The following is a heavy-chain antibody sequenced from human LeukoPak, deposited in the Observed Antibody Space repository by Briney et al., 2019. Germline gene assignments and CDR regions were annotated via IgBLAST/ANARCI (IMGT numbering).Heavy chain of an antibody. CDR3: SSFRAFDI. CDR1: GGSISSGSYY. CDR2: IYTSGST. V-gene: IGHV4-61*02. Sequence: SQTLSLTCTVSGGSISSGSYYSSWIRQPAGKGLEWIVRIYTSGSTNYNPSLKSRVTISVDTSKNQFSLKLSSVTAADTAVYYCSSFRAFDIWGQGTMGTVS. J-gene: IGHJ3*02.